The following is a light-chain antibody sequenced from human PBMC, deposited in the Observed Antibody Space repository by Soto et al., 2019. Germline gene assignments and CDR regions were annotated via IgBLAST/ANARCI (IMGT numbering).Light chain of an antibody. CDR1: SSDVGGYNY. CDR2: DVN. J-gene: IGLJ1*01. V-gene: IGLV2-14*03. Sequence: QSVLTQPASVSGSPGQSITVSCTGTSSDVGGYNYVSWYQQHPGKAHKLMIYDVNNRPSGVSDRFSGSKSGNTASLTISGLQAEDEADYYCSSYRRGSTYVFGTGT. CDR3: SSYRRGSTYV.